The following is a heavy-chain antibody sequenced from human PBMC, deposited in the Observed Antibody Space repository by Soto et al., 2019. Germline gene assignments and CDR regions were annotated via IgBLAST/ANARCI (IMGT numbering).Heavy chain of an antibody. CDR2: IPYDGDKI. D-gene: IGHD2-21*02. CDR3: VRGTCYDCWHNDY. J-gene: IGHJ4*02. CDR1: GFSFSNYA. Sequence: QVQLVESGGGVVQPGRSLRLSCAASGFSFSNYAMHWVRQAPGNGLEWMAVIPYDGDKIHYADSVKGRFTISRDNPKNTLYMKINRLRVEDTAVYYCVRGTCYDCWHNDYCGQGTQVTVPS. V-gene: IGHV3-30-3*01.